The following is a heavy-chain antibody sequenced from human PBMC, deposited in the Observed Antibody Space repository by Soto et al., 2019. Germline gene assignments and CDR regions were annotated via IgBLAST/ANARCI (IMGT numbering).Heavy chain of an antibody. CDR2: ISYDGSNK. CDR3: AKDLGGDYGGNSGFDY. D-gene: IGHD4-17*01. Sequence: GGSLRLSCAASGFTFSSYGMHWVRQAPGKGLEWVAVISYDGSNKYYADSVKGRFTISRDNSKNTLYLQMNSLRAEDTAVYYCAKDLGGDYGGNSGFDYWGQGTLVTVSS. V-gene: IGHV3-30*18. J-gene: IGHJ4*02. CDR1: GFTFSSYG.